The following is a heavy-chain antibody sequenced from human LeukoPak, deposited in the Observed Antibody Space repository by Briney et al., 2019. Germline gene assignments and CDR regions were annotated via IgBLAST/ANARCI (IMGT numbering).Heavy chain of an antibody. CDR3: AGFYGDPRHFDY. V-gene: IGHV4-61*01. CDR2: IYYSGST. CDR1: GGSVSSGSYY. D-gene: IGHD4-17*01. Sequence: PSETLSLTCTVSGGSVSSGSYYWSWIRQPPGKGLEWIGYIYYSGSTNYNPSLKSRVTISVDTSKNQFSLKLSSVTAADTAVYYCAGFYGDPRHFDYWGQGTLVTVSS. J-gene: IGHJ4*02.